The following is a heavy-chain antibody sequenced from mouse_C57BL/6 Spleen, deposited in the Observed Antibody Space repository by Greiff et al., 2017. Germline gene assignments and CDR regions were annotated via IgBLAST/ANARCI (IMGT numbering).Heavy chain of an antibody. J-gene: IGHJ2*01. CDR1: GYAFSSYW. V-gene: IGHV1-80*01. CDR2: IYPGDGDT. CDR3: ARSYYGSSQFDY. Sequence: VQLQQSGAELVKPGASVKISCKASGYAFSSYWMNWVKQRPGKGLEWIGQIYPGDGDTNYNGKFKGKATLTANKSSSTAYMQLRSLTSEDSAVYFCARSYYGSSQFDYWGQGTTLTVSS. D-gene: IGHD1-1*01.